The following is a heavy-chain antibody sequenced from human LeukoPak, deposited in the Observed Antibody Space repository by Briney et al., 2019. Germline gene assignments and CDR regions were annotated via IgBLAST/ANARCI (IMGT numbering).Heavy chain of an antibody. CDR1: GFTFSSYA. J-gene: IGHJ4*02. CDR3: ARDVHGGFAIDY. CDR2: ISSSSSYI. Sequence: GGSLRLSCAASGFTFSSYAMNWVRQAPGKGLEWVSSISSSSSYIYYADSVKGRFTISRDNAKNSLYLQMNSLRAEDTAVYYCARDVHGGFAIDYWGQGTLVTVSS. D-gene: IGHD2-15*01. V-gene: IGHV3-21*01.